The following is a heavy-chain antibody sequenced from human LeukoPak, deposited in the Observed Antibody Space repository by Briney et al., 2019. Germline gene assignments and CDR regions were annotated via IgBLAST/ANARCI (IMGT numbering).Heavy chain of an antibody. CDR3: ARAFIVATTAFDY. J-gene: IGHJ4*02. CDR2: IIPILGIA. Sequence: ASVKVSCKASGGTFSSYAISWVRQAPGQGLEWMGRIIPILGIANYAQKFQGRVTITADKSTSTAYMELSSLRSEDTAVYYCARAFIVATTAFDYWGQGTLVTVSS. CDR1: GGTFSSYA. D-gene: IGHD5-12*01. V-gene: IGHV1-69*04.